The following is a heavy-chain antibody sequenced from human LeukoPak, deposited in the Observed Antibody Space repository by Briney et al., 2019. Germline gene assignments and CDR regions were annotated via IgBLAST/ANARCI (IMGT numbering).Heavy chain of an antibody. D-gene: IGHD1-26*01. V-gene: IGHV3-64*01. CDR1: GFTFSSYA. Sequence: GGSLRLSCAASGFTFSSYAMHWVRQAPGKGLEYVSAISSNGGSTYYANSVKGRFTISRDNSKNTLYLQMGSLRAEDMAVYYCARENGGSYFDYWGQGTLVTVSS. CDR2: ISSNGGST. J-gene: IGHJ4*02. CDR3: ARENGGSYFDY.